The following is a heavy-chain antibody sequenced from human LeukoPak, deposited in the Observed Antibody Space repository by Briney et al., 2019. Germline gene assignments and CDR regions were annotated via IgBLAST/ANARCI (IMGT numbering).Heavy chain of an antibody. J-gene: IGHJ4*02. D-gene: IGHD1/OR15-1a*01. V-gene: IGHV4-34*01. CDR2: INDSGDT. CDR3: ARETSTWNSFEY. Sequence: TSETLSLTCAVYGGSFSGYYWSWLRQSPGRGLEWIGQINDSGDTHYNPSLKSRVTISIDTSKKQFSLRLRSVTAADTALYYCARETSTWNSFEYWGQGTAVTVSS. CDR1: GGSFSGYY.